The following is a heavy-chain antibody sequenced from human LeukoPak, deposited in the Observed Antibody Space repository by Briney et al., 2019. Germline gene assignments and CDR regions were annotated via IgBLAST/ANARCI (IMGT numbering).Heavy chain of an antibody. CDR3: ARRDGYCSSTSCYADYYYGMDV. D-gene: IGHD2-2*01. J-gene: IGHJ6*02. CDR2: IYPGDSDT. CDR1: GYIFTSYW. V-gene: IGHV5-51*01. Sequence: GESLKISCKGSGYIFTSYWIGWVRQMPGKGLEWMGIIYPGDSDTTYSPSFQGQVTISADKSSSTAYLQWSSLKASDTAMYYCARRDGYCSSTSCYADYYYGMDVWGQGTTVTVSS.